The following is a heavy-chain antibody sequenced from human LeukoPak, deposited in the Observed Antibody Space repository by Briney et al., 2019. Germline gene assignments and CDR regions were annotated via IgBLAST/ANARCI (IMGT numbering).Heavy chain of an antibody. V-gene: IGHV1-69*05. CDR3: ARDDLSPQGAFDI. J-gene: IGHJ3*02. D-gene: IGHD5/OR15-5a*01. CDR1: GGTFSSYA. Sequence: ASVKVSCKASGGTFSSYAISWVRQAPGQGLEWMGGIIPIFGTANYAQKFQGRVTITTDESTSTTYMELSSLRSEDTAVYYCARDDLSPQGAFDIWGQGTMVTVSS. CDR2: IIPIFGTA.